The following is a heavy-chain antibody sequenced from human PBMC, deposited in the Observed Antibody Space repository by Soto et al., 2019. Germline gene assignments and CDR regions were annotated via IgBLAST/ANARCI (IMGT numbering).Heavy chain of an antibody. Sequence: GGSLRLSCAASGFTFSGSAMTWVRQAPGKWLEYVSSITSSGSEVFHAASVKGRFTMSRDNSKNMLYLQMNSLRAEDTAVYYCARAGVAAFDQWGQGTLVTVSS. J-gene: IGHJ4*02. CDR1: GFTFSGSA. CDR3: ARAGVAAFDQ. V-gene: IGHV3-23*01. D-gene: IGHD6-13*01. CDR2: ITSSGSEV.